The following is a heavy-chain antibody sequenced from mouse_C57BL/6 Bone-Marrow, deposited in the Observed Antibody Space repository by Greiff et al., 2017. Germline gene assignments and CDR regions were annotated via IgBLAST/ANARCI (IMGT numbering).Heavy chain of an antibody. CDR1: GYSITSGYY. D-gene: IGHD1-1*01. J-gene: IGHJ4*01. V-gene: IGHV3-6*01. CDR2: ISYDGSN. CDR3: ARGLLRYGAMDY. Sequence: EVKLQESGPGLVKPSQSLSLTCSVTGYSITSGYYWNWIRQFPGNKLEWMGYISYDGSNNYNPSLKNRISITRDTSKNQFFLKLNSVTTEDTATYYGARGLLRYGAMDYWGQGTSVTVSS.